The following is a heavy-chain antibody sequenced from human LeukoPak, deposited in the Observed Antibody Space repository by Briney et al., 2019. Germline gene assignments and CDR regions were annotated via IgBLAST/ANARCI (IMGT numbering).Heavy chain of an antibody. CDR3: VKGAAYHLGDAFDI. V-gene: IGHV3-9*01. J-gene: IGHJ3*02. Sequence: PGGSLRLSCVASGFTFSDFDMNWVRQAPGKGLEWVSGISWNSGTIGYADSVKGRFTISRDNAKNSLYLQMNSLRAEDTALYYCVKGAAYHLGDAFDIWGQGTMVTVSS. D-gene: IGHD2-15*01. CDR2: ISWNSGTI. CDR1: GFTFSDFD.